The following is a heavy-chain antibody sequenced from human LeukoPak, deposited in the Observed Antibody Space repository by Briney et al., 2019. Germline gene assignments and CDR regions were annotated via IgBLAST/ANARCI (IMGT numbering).Heavy chain of an antibody. CDR1: VFTLSSYG. D-gene: IGHD6-19*01. CDR2: IFGSGGST. V-gene: IGHV3-23*01. J-gene: IGHJ4*02. CDR3: AKDLYNSGLWYFDY. Sequence: GGCLRPVCAVAVFTLSSYGVNSIRQASGMWMDKTKGIFGSGGSTKYADSVKGRFTMSRDTSKNTLYLQMNSLRVEDTAVYYCAKDLYNSGLWYFDYWGQGTLVTVSA.